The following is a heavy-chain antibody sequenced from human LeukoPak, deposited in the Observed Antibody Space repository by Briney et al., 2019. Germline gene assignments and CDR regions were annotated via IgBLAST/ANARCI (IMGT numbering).Heavy chain of an antibody. J-gene: IGHJ4*02. D-gene: IGHD6-6*01. Sequence: KASQTLSLTCTVSGDSFSYYYWSWIRQPPGKGLEWIGYIYYTGTTNYNPSLKSRLAISLDTSNNQFSLKLSSVTAADTAVYYCARRTSGSSHFDYWGQGTLVTVSS. V-gene: IGHV4-59*08. CDR3: ARRTSGSSHFDY. CDR1: GDSFSYYY. CDR2: IYYTGTT.